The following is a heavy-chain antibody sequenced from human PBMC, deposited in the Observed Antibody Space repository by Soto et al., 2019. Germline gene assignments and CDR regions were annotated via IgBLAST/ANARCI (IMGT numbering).Heavy chain of an antibody. J-gene: IGHJ4*02. CDR3: ARRNVYGSGSYSFDY. Sequence: QVQLVQSGAEVKKPGASVKVSCKASGYTFTNYAMHWVRQAPGQRLEWMGWINAAIGNTKYSQKSQDSVTRTRDTSANTAYMALSSLRTEDTAVYYCARRNVYGSGSYSFDYWGQGTLVTVSS. CDR1: GYTFTNYA. CDR2: INAAIGNT. D-gene: IGHD3-10*01. V-gene: IGHV1-3*01.